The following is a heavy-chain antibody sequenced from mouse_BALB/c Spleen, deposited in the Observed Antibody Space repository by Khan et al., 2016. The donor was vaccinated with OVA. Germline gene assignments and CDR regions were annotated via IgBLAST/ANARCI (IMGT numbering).Heavy chain of an antibody. CDR2: ISNSGST. J-gene: IGHJ4*01. V-gene: IGHV3-2*02. Sequence: EVQLQESGPGLVKPSQSLSLTCTVTGYSITRDYAWNWIRQFPGNKLEWMGYISNSGSTTYNPSLKSRISITRDTSKNRFFLQWNSVTTEDTATYYCSSELGRYYAMDDWGQGTSVTVSS. D-gene: IGHD4-1*01. CDR1: GYSITRDYA. CDR3: SSELGRYYAMDD.